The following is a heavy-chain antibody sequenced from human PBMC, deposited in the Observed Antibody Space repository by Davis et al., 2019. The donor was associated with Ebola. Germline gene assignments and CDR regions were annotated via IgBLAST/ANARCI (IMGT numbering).Heavy chain of an antibody. CDR2: INWDGGST. Sequence: GESLKISCAASGFTFDDYTMHWVRQAPGKGLEWVSLINWDGGSTYFADSVKGRFTISRDNNKNSLFLQMNSLRTEDTALYYCAKGERYYDNNGPCMGEGAYYMDVWGKGTTVTVSS. CDR3: AKGERYYDNNGPCMGEGAYYMDV. J-gene: IGHJ6*03. CDR1: GFTFDDYT. V-gene: IGHV3-43*01. D-gene: IGHD3-22*01.